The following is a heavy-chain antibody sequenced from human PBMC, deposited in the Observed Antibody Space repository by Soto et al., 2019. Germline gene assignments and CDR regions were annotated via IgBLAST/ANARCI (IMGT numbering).Heavy chain of an antibody. CDR3: ARAMNINYDFWSGTSTLDY. D-gene: IGHD3-3*01. V-gene: IGHV3-21*01. CDR1: GFTFSSYS. Sequence: GGSLRLSCAASGFTFSSYSMKWARQAPGKGLEWVSSISSSSSYIYYADSVKGRFTISRDNAKKSLYLQMNSLSAEDTAVYYCARAMNINYDFWSGTSTLDYWGQGTLVTVSS. J-gene: IGHJ4*02. CDR2: ISSSSSYI.